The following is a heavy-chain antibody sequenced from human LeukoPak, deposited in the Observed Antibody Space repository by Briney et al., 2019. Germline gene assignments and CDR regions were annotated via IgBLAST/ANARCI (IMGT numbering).Heavy chain of an antibody. CDR1: GYTFTSYY. CDR2: INPNSGGT. Sequence: ASVKVSCKASGYTFTSYYMHWVRQAPGQGLEWMGWINPNSGGTNYAQKFQGRVTMTRDTSIITTYMELSRLRSDDTAVYYCARHYVWGSYHYGSYFDYWGQGTLVTVSS. D-gene: IGHD3-16*02. V-gene: IGHV1-2*02. CDR3: ARHYVWGSYHYGSYFDY. J-gene: IGHJ4*02.